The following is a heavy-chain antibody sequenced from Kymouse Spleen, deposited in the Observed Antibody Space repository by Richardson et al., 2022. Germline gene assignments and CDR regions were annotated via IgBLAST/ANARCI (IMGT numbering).Heavy chain of an antibody. D-gene: IGHD3-3*01. CDR3: ARGGIFGVVPFDY. CDR1: GGSFSGYY. J-gene: IGHJ4*02. Sequence: QVQLQQWGAGLLKPSETLSLTCAVYGGSFSGYYWSWIRQPPGKGLEWIGEINHSGSTNYNPSLKSRVTISVDTSKNQFSLKLSSVTAADTAVYYCARGGIFGVVPFDYWGQGTLVTVSS. V-gene: IGHV4-34*01. CDR2: INHSGST.